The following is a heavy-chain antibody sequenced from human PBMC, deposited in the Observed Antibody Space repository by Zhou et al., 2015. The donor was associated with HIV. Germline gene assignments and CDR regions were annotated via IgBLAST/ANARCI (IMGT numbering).Heavy chain of an antibody. Sequence: QVQLVQSGAEVKKPGSSVKVSCKGFWRHLQQLYYQLGATGPWTRGLSGWEGIIPILGIANYAQKFQGRVTITADKSTSTAYMELSSLRSEDTAVYYCAREGPTVTHMEPHQYYYYGMDGLGPRDHGHRLL. D-gene: IGHD4-17*01. CDR2: IIPILGIA. J-gene: IGHJ6*02. CDR3: AREGPTVTHMEPHQYYYYGMDG. V-gene: IGHV1-69*08. CDR1: RHLQQLY.